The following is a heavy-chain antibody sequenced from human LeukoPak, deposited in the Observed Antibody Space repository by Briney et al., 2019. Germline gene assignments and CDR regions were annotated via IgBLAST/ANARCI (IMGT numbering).Heavy chain of an antibody. CDR2: IYYSGST. CDR1: DDSIRSSAYY. D-gene: IGHD3-10*01. V-gene: IGHV4-39*01. Sequence: SETLSLTCAVSDDSIRSSAYYWGWIRQPPGKGLEWIGSIYYSGSTYYNPSLKSRVTISIDTSKNKFSLELSSVTAADTAVYYCASEPYGSGSFLGAFDIWGQGTMVTVSS. J-gene: IGHJ3*02. CDR3: ASEPYGSGSFLGAFDI.